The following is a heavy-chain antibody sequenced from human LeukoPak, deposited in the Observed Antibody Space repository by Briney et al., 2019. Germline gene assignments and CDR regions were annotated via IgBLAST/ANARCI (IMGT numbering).Heavy chain of an antibody. J-gene: IGHJ4*02. CDR1: GGSISSTSYY. D-gene: IGHD6-19*01. CDR3: ARDLAVSGGWYLDY. CDR2: IYYSGST. V-gene: IGHV4-39*07. Sequence: SETLSLTCTVSGGSISSTSYYWGWIRQPPGKGLEWIGSIYYSGSTYYNPSLKSRVTISVDTSKNQFSLKLSSVTAADTAVYYCARDLAVSGGWYLDYWGQGTLVTVSS.